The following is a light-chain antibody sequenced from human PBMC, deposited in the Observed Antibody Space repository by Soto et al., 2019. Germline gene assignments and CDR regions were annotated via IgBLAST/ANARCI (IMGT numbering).Light chain of an antibody. CDR2: DTS. Sequence: QAVVTQEPSLTVSPGGTVTLTCGSSTGAVTSNHHPYWFQQKAGQAPRTLMYDTSNKHTWTPARFSGALLGDKAALNHSGAQPEDEAQYYCLLSYNAARVFGGGTKVTVL. J-gene: IGLJ2*01. CDR1: TGAVTSNHH. V-gene: IGLV7-46*01. CDR3: LLSYNAARV.